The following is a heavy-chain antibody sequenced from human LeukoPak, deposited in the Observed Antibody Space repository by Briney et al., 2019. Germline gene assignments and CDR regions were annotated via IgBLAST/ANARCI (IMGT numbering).Heavy chain of an antibody. Sequence: SETLSLTCAVYGGSFSGYYWSWIRQPPGKGLEWIGEINHSGSTNYNPSLKSRVTISVDTSKNQFSLKLSSVTAADTAVYYCARAAENIGYSNYVGIDYWGQGTLVTVSS. CDR3: ARAAENIGYSNYVGIDY. CDR2: INHSGST. J-gene: IGHJ4*02. D-gene: IGHD4-11*01. V-gene: IGHV4-34*01. CDR1: GGSFSGYY.